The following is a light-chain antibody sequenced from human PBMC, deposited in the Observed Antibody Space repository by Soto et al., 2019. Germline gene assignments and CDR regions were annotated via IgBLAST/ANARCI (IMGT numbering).Light chain of an antibody. Sequence: EIVLTQSPATLSLSPGEKATLSCTASQSVSTYLAWYQQENGQAPRLLIYNASRRATGIPARFSGSGSGTDFTLTISSLQPEDFADYYCQQRSFWRFGGGTRIQIK. CDR3: QQRSFWR. J-gene: IGKJ4*01. V-gene: IGKV3-11*01. CDR1: QSVSTY. CDR2: NAS.